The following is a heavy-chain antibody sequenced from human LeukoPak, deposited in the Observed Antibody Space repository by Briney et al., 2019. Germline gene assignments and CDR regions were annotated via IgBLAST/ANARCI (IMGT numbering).Heavy chain of an antibody. J-gene: IGHJ4*02. Sequence: ASVKVSCKASGYTFTSYYIYWVRQAPGQGLEWLGIINPSGGSTTYAQKFQGRVTITADESTSTAYMELSSLRSEDTAVYYCARESDSGSYYWGQGTLVTVSS. V-gene: IGHV1-46*01. CDR2: INPSGGST. CDR1: GYTFTSYY. CDR3: ARESDSGSYY. D-gene: IGHD1-26*01.